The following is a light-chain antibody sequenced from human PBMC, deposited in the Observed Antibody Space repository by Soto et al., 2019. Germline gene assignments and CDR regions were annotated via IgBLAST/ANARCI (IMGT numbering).Light chain of an antibody. CDR3: CSYAGSSTFFYV. Sequence: QSALTQPASVSGSPGQSITISCTGTSSDAGSYNLVSWYQQHPGKAPKLMIYEVSKRPSGVSNRFSGSKSGNTASLTISGLQAEDEADYYCCSYAGSSTFFYVFVTGTKVTVL. V-gene: IGLV2-23*02. J-gene: IGLJ1*01. CDR2: EVS. CDR1: SSDAGSYNL.